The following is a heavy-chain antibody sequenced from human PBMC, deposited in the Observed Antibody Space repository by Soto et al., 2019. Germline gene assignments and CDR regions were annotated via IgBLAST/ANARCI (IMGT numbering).Heavy chain of an antibody. V-gene: IGHV3-21*01. CDR1: GLALSDYS. D-gene: IGHD6-25*01. CDR3: DGSADAGRDN. J-gene: IGHJ4*02. CDR2: ITSSSRFI. Sequence: EVQLVESGGGQVKPGGSLGLSCAASGLALSDYSMNWVRQAPGKRLEWDSSITSSSRFINYAESVKGRFTITRDSAKNSMYLQMNNLRVEDTAGYYCDGSADAGRDNWGQGTLVTVSS.